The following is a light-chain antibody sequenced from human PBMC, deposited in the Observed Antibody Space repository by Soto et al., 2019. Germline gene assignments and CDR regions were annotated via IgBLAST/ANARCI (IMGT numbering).Light chain of an antibody. J-gene: IGKJ5*01. CDR1: QSINSRS. V-gene: IGKV3-15*01. Sequence: EIVLTQSPATLSLSPGERATLSCGASQSINSRSLAWYQQKPGQAPRLLIYGASTRATGIPARFSGSGSGTEFTLTISSLQSEDFAVYYCQQYNNWPPITFGQGTRLEIK. CDR3: QQYNNWPPIT. CDR2: GAS.